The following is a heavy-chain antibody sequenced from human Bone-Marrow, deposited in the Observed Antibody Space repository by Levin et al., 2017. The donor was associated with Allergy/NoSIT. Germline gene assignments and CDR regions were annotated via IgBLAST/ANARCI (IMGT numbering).Heavy chain of an antibody. J-gene: IGHJ1*01. V-gene: IGHV3-49*04. D-gene: IGHD3-22*01. Sequence: PGGSLRLSCTTSGFTFGDYPINWVRQAPGKGLEWVGFIRSKTNGGTAEYGASVKGRFIISRDDSKNTAYLQMNSLESDDTAVYYCARGRNYYDNSAARAWGQGTLDSVSS. CDR2: IRSKTNGGTA. CDR1: GFTFGDYP. CDR3: ARGRNYYDNSAARA.